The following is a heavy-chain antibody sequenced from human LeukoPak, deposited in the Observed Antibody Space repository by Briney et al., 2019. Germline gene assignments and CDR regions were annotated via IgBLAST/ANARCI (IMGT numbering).Heavy chain of an antibody. J-gene: IGHJ4*02. CDR2: FCYGGSS. CDR3: VRSRMGDGYNFAY. Sequence: PSETLSLTCTVSGGSLSRDNYCWGWIRQPPVKGLEWIGSFCYGGSSYNTPSLKSRVTFSVATSKNQLSLKLCSVTAADTAVYYCVRSRMGDGYNFAYWGQGILVTVSS. CDR1: GGSLSRDNYC. D-gene: IGHD5-24*01. V-gene: IGHV4-39*01.